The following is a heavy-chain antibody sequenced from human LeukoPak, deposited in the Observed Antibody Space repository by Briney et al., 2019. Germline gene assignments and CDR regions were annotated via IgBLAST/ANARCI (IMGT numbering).Heavy chain of an antibody. CDR2: IYYSGST. V-gene: IGHV4-59*01. J-gene: IGHJ6*02. D-gene: IGHD3-3*01. CDR1: GGSISSYY. Sequence: SETLSLTCTVSGGSISSYYWSWIRQPPGKGLEWIGYIYYSGSTNYNPSLKSRVTISVDTSKNQFSLKLSSVTVADTAVYYCARGNPSYYDFWSGYYIYYYGMDVWGQGTTVTVSS. CDR3: ARGNPSYYDFWSGYYIYYYGMDV.